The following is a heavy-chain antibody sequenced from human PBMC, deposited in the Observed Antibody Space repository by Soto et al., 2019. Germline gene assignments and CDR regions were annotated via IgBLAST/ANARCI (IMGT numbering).Heavy chain of an antibody. Sequence: PGGSLRLSCAASGFPFSSHSMSWVRRAPGKGLEWVSAISGSGSGKYYAASAKGRFTVSRDSSKNTLYLQMASLRGEDPAIYYCATYPRGVVPVAYLRTLQHWGQGSQVTVDS. CDR1: GFPFSSHS. D-gene: IGHD3-10*01. J-gene: IGHJ1*01. V-gene: IGHV3-23*01. CDR2: ISGSGSGK. CDR3: ATYPRGVVPVAYLRTLQH.